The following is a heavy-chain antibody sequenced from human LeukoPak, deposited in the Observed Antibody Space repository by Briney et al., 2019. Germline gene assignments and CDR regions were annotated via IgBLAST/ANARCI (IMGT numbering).Heavy chain of an antibody. Sequence: GGSLRLSCAASGFTVSSNYMSWVRQAPGKGLEWVSVIYSGGSTYYADSVKGRFTISRDNSKNALYLQMNSLRAEDAAVYYCASRGSSWWDSRDYWGQGTLVTVSS. D-gene: IGHD6-13*01. CDR2: IYSGGST. CDR1: GFTVSSNY. J-gene: IGHJ4*02. V-gene: IGHV3-53*01. CDR3: ASRGSSWWDSRDY.